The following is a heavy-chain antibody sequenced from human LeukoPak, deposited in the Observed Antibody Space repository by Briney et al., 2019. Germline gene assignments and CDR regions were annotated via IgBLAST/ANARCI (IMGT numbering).Heavy chain of an antibody. J-gene: IGHJ4*02. CDR1: GYTLTELS. Sequence: VKVSCKVSGYTLTELSMHWVRQAPGKGLEWMGGFDPEDGETIYAQKFQGRVTMTEDTSTDTAYMELSSLRSEDTAVYYCAIILQRVAVADNIDYWGQGTLVTVSS. CDR2: FDPEDGET. V-gene: IGHV1-24*01. D-gene: IGHD6-19*01. CDR3: AIILQRVAVADNIDY.